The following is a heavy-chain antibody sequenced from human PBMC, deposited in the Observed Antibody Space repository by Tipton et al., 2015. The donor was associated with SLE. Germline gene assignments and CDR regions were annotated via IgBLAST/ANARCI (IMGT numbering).Heavy chain of an antibody. CDR3: ARAEGSWDAFDI. CDR1: GGSLSGKY. CDR2: INHSGSP. D-gene: IGHD2-15*01. J-gene: IGHJ3*02. V-gene: IGHV4-34*01. Sequence: TLSLTCAVYGGSLSGKYWIWLRQPPGKGLEWIGEINHSGSPNYNPSLKSRVTISADTSKNQFSLKLSSVTAADTAVYYCARAEGSWDAFDIWGQGTMVTVSS.